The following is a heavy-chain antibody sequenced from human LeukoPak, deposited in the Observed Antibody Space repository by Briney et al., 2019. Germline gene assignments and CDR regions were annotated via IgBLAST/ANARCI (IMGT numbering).Heavy chain of an antibody. V-gene: IGHV3-43*01. J-gene: IGHJ4*02. CDR2: ITWKSHRT. D-gene: IGHD3-3*01. Sequence: GGSLRFSCAASGFTFDDDTMHWVRQTAGRGLEWVSFITWKSHRTHYADSVKGRFTVSRDNSKDSLYLQMNSLRTEDTGLYHCASEVGYRSLGYLGQGTLVTVSS. CDR3: ASEVGYRSLGY. CDR1: GFTFDDDT.